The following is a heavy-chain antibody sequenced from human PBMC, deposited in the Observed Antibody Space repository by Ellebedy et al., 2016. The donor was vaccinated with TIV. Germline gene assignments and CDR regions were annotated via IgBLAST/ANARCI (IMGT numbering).Heavy chain of an antibody. J-gene: IGHJ4*02. Sequence: SETLSLXCTVSYGSLSGYYWSWIRQSPGKGLEWIAYAFHKWTTNYDPSFESRATISVDTATNQFSLKLTSVTAADTAVYYCARHNFDSSDLDSWGPGILVTVS. D-gene: IGHD3-22*01. V-gene: IGHV4-59*08. CDR1: YGSLSGYY. CDR2: AFHKWTT. CDR3: ARHNFDSSDLDS.